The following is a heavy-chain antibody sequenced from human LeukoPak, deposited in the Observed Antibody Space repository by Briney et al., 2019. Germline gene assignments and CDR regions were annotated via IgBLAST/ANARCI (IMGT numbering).Heavy chain of an antibody. J-gene: IGHJ5*02. Sequence: SETLSLTCSVSGVSISSDGYYWSWIRQPPGKGLEWIGYIYYSGSTNYNPSLKSRVTISVDTSKNQFSLKLSSVTAADTAVYYCARGCSAGTPHNWFDPWGQGTLVTVSS. CDR2: IYYSGST. CDR1: GVSISSDGYY. D-gene: IGHD6-13*01. CDR3: ARGCSAGTPHNWFDP. V-gene: IGHV4-61*08.